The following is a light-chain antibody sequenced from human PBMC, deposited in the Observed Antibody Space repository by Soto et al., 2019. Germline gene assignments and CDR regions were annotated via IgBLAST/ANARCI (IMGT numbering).Light chain of an antibody. CDR3: CSYAGSYNYV. J-gene: IGLJ1*01. V-gene: IGLV2-11*01. Sequence: QSVLAQPRSVSGSPGQSVTISCIGTSSDVAGYNFVPWYQQHPGKAPKLMIYDVTKRPSGVPDRFSGSKSGYTASLTISGLQAEDEADYYCCSYAGSYNYVFGTGTKVTVL. CDR2: DVT. CDR1: SSDVAGYNF.